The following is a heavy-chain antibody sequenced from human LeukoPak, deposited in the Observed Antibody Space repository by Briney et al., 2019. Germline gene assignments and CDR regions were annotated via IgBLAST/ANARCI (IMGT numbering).Heavy chain of an antibody. CDR1: DGSISRYY. J-gene: IGHJ4*02. Sequence: SGTLSLTWTVTDGSISRYYWSWIRQPAGKGLAWIGRLYTNSNINYNPSLHSQVTMSVDTPKNQFSLRLSSVTAADTAVYYCACSSSGWFWNYWGQGTLVTVSS. V-gene: IGHV4-4*07. D-gene: IGHD6-19*01. CDR3: ACSSSGWFWNY. CDR2: LYTNSNI.